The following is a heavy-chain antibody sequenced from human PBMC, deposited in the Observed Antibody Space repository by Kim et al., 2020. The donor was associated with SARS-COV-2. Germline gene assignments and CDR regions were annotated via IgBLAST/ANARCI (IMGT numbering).Heavy chain of an antibody. Sequence: GGSLRLSCSASGFTFSSNSMHWVRQAPGKGPDYVSAITGDGSITYYANSVKGRFTISRDNSKNTLYLQMSSLRPEDTAVYHCVKVHSSGCYEYWGQGTLVTVSS. CDR2: ITGDGSIT. V-gene: IGHV3-64D*06. J-gene: IGHJ4*02. CDR1: GFTFSSNS. D-gene: IGHD6-19*01. CDR3: VKVHSSGCYEY.